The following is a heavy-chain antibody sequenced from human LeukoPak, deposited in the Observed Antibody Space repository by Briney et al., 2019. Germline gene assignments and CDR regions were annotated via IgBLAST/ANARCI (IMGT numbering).Heavy chain of an antibody. Sequence: RWASVKVSCKASGGTFSSYAISWVRQAPGQGLEWMGRIIPILGIANYAQKFQGRVTITADKSTSTAYMELSSLRAEDTAVYYCARWEWELLETLFDYWGQGTLVTVSS. D-gene: IGHD1-26*01. CDR3: ARWEWELLETLFDY. CDR2: IIPILGIA. CDR1: GGTFSSYA. V-gene: IGHV1-69*04. J-gene: IGHJ4*02.